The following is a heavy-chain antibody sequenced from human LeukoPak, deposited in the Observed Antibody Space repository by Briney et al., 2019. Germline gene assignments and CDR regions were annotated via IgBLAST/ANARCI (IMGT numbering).Heavy chain of an antibody. D-gene: IGHD6-13*01. CDR1: GFTFSSYE. CDR3: ARKAAGTGYFDY. CDR2: ISSSGSTM. J-gene: IGHJ4*02. Sequence: GGSLRLSCEASGFTFSSYEMNWVRQAPGKGLEWVSYISSSGSTMYYADSVKGLFTISRDNAKNSLYLQMNSLRAEDTAGYYCARKAAGTGYFDYWGQGTLVTVSS. V-gene: IGHV3-48*03.